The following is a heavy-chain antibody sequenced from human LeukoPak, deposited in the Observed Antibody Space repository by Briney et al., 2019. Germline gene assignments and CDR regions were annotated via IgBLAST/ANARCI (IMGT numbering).Heavy chain of an antibody. V-gene: IGHV3-21*04. CDR3: GKAPHYFGSGSYQV. CDR1: GFTFSSYS. D-gene: IGHD3-10*01. J-gene: IGHJ4*02. Sequence: PGGSLRLSCAASGFTFSSYSMNWVRQAPGKGLEWVSSISSSSSCIYYADSVKGRFTISRDNSKNTLYLQMTGLRDDDTAVDYCGKAPHYFGSGSYQVWGQGTLLTVSS. CDR2: ISSSSSCI.